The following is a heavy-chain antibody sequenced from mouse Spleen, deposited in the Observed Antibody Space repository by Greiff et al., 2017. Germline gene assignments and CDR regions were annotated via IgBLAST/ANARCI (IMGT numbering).Heavy chain of an antibody. CDR3: ARCGVRYWYFDV. V-gene: IGHV1-26*01. Sequence: EVKLQQSGPELVKPGASVKISCKASGYTFTDYYMNWVKQSHGKSLEWIGDINPNNGGTSYNQKFKGKATLTVDKSSSTAYMELRSLTSEDSAVYYCARCGVRYWYFDVWGAGTTVTVSS. CDR2: INPNNGGT. J-gene: IGHJ1*01. CDR1: GYTFTDYY.